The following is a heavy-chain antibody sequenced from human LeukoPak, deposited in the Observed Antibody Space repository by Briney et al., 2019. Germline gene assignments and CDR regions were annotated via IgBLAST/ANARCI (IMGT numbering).Heavy chain of an antibody. D-gene: IGHD2-2*02. Sequence: PGGSLRLSCAASGSIFSGHLLHWVRQAPGKGLEWVAVVAYEGSEKYHADSVKGRFAISRDNSDHTVYLQMNSLRPEDTAVYYCAREGDRHYTLDSWGRGTLVTVSS. CDR1: GSIFSGHL. V-gene: IGHV3-30*01. CDR3: AREGDRHYTLDS. J-gene: IGHJ4*02. CDR2: VAYEGSEK.